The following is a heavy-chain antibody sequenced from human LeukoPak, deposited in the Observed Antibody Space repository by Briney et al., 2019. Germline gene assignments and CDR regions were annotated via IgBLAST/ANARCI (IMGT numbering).Heavy chain of an antibody. CDR1: GGSISNYY. D-gene: IGHD3-10*01. V-gene: IGHV4-59*08. Sequence: PSGTLSLTCTVSGGSISNYYWSWIRQPPGKGLEWIGYIYYSGSTNYNPSLKSRVTISVDTSKNQFSLNLSSVTAADTAVYYCARGLVGFVRAFDYWGQGTLVTVSS. J-gene: IGHJ4*02. CDR3: ARGLVGFVRAFDY. CDR2: IYYSGST.